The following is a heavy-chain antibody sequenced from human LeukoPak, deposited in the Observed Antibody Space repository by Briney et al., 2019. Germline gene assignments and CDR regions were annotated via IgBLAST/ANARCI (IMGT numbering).Heavy chain of an antibody. CDR2: ISSSSSTI. V-gene: IGHV3-48*01. Sequence: GGSLRLSCAASGFTFSSYRMNWVRQAPGKGLEWVSYISSSSSTIYYADSVKGRFTISRDNSKNTLYLQMNSLRAEDTAVYYCARVGPSGYYEYYFDYWGQGTLVTVSS. CDR3: ARVGPSGYYEYYFDY. J-gene: IGHJ4*02. CDR1: GFTFSSYR. D-gene: IGHD3-22*01.